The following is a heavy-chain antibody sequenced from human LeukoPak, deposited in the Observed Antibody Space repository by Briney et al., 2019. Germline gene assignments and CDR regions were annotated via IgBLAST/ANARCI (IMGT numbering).Heavy chain of an antibody. CDR2: INPNSGGT. J-gene: IGHJ4*02. CDR3: AREPEERCSGGSCYPKGALPHDY. Sequence: GASVKVSCKASGYTFTGYYMHWVRQAPGQGLEWMGWINPNSGGTNYAQKFQGRVTMTRDTSISTAYMELSRLRSDDTAVYYCAREPEERCSGGSCYPKGALPHDYWGQGTLVTVSS. V-gene: IGHV1-2*02. CDR1: GYTFTGYY. D-gene: IGHD2-15*01.